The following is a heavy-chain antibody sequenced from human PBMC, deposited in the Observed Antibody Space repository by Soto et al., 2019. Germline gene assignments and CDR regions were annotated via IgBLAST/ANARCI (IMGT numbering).Heavy chain of an antibody. Sequence: PSETLSLTCTVSGGSISSGGYYWSWIRQHPGKGLEWIGYIYYSGSTYYNPSLKSRVTISVDTSKNQFSLKLSSVTAADTAVYYCARDGFYGSGKEIFGMDVWGQGTTVTVSS. CDR1: GGSISSGGYY. CDR2: IYYSGST. CDR3: ARDGFYGSGKEIFGMDV. J-gene: IGHJ6*02. V-gene: IGHV4-31*03. D-gene: IGHD3-10*01.